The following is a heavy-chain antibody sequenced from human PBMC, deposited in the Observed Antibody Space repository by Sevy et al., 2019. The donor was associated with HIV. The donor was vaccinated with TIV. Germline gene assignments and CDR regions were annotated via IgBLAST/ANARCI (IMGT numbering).Heavy chain of an antibody. Sequence: ASVKVSCKASGGTFSSYAISWVRQAPGQGLEWMGGIIPIFGTANYAQTFQGRVTITANESTSTAYMELSSLRSEDTAVYYCAAGYCSGGSCYIYYYYYGMDVWGQGTTVTVSS. V-gene: IGHV1-69*13. CDR3: AAGYCSGGSCYIYYYYYGMDV. CDR1: GGTFSSYA. J-gene: IGHJ6*02. CDR2: IIPIFGTA. D-gene: IGHD2-15*01.